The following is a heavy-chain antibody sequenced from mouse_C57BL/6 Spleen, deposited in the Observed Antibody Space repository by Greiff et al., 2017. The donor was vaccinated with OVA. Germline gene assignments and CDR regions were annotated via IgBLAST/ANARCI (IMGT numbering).Heavy chain of an antibody. V-gene: IGHV8-12*01. Sequence: QVTLKESGPGILQSSQTLSLTCSFSGFSLSTSGMGVSWIRQPSGKGLEWLAHIYWDDDKRYNPSLKSRLTISKDTSRNQVFLKITSVDTADTATYYGARSQTAQATAWFAYWGQGTLVTVSA. CDR2: IYWDDDK. CDR3: ARSQTAQATAWFAY. J-gene: IGHJ3*01. CDR1: GFSLSTSGMG. D-gene: IGHD3-2*02.